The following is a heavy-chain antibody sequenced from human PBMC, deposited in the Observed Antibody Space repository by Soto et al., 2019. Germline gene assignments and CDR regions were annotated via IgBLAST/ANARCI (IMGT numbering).Heavy chain of an antibody. J-gene: IGHJ4*02. CDR3: AKRQSGNYGPFDY. V-gene: IGHV3-23*01. D-gene: IGHD4-4*01. CDR2: ISGSGANT. Sequence: EVQLLKSGGGLIQPGGSLRLSCAASGFSISSDAMSWVRQAPGKGLEWVSGISGSGANTNYADSVKGRFAISSDNSKNTLYLQMSSLRAEDTAVYYCAKRQSGNYGPFDYRGQGTLVTVSS. CDR1: GFSISSDA.